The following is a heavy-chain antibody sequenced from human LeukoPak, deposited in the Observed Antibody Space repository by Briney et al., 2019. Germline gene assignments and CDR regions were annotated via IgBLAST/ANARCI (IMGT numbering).Heavy chain of an antibody. CDR3: AREGRYRYGYNEYHLYMDI. V-gene: IGHV4-59*12. Sequence: DPSETLSLTCTVSGGSISSYYWSWIRQSPGKGLEWIGYIYYDGSTNYNPSLRGRVTISVDTPKNQFSLKLSSVTAAETAVYYYAREGRYRYGYNEYHLYMDIWGKGTTVTVSS. D-gene: IGHD5-18*01. J-gene: IGHJ6*03. CDR2: IYYDGST. CDR1: GGSISSYY.